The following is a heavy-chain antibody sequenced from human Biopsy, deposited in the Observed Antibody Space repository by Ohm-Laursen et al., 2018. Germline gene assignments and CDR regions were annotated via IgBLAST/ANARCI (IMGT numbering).Heavy chain of an antibody. V-gene: IGHV4-59*07. Sequence: DTLSLTCTVSGGSISSDWWSWIRQTPGKGLEWIGYVYYSGTTTYNPSLRSRVTISVDTSINQISLRLQSVTAADTAIYYCTRATNSTGWPYYYFYGMDIWGQGTTVTVSS. D-gene: IGHD2/OR15-2a*01. CDR2: VYYSGTT. J-gene: IGHJ6*02. CDR1: GGSISSDW. CDR3: TRATNSTGWPYYYFYGMDI.